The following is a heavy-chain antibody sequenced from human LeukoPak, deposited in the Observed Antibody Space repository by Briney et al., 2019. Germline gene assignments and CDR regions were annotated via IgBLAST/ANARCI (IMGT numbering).Heavy chain of an antibody. Sequence: GRSLRHSCAASGFTFSTYGMHWVRQAPGKGLEWVAVIWDDGSTKYYEDSVKGRLTISRDNSKNTLYLQMNSLRAEDTAVYYCVRGDNYGSGRSRFYGMDVWGQGTTVTVSS. CDR1: GFTFSTYG. CDR3: VRGDNYGSGRSRFYGMDV. CDR2: IWDDGSTK. V-gene: IGHV3-33*01. J-gene: IGHJ6*02. D-gene: IGHD3-10*01.